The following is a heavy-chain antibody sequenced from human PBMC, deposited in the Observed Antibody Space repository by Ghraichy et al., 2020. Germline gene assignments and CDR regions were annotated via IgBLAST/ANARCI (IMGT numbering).Heavy chain of an antibody. CDR1: GFTVSNNY. CDR2: IYSGGST. Sequence: GGSLRLSCAASGFTVSNNYMRWVRQAPGKGLEWVSVIYSGGSTSYADSVKGRFTISRDNSKNTLYLQVNSLRAEDTAVYYCARDYYGAWGQGTLVTVSS. V-gene: IGHV3-66*01. J-gene: IGHJ5*02. D-gene: IGHD3-22*01. CDR3: ARDYYGA.